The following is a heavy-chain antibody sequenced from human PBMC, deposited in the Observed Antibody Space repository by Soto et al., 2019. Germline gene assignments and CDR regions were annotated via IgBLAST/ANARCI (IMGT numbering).Heavy chain of an antibody. CDR3: ARGVGSGTYYNQYNWFDP. V-gene: IGHV1-18*01. J-gene: IGHJ5*02. CDR2: INTYNGTT. CDR1: GYTFTNYG. D-gene: IGHD3-10*01. Sequence: QVQLVQSGAEVKKPGASVKVSCKASGYTFTNYGISWVRQAPGQGLEWMGWINTYNGTTNHAQKLQGRVTMTTDTSTSTAYMELRSLRSDDTAVYYCARGVGSGTYYNQYNWFDPWGQGTLVTVSS.